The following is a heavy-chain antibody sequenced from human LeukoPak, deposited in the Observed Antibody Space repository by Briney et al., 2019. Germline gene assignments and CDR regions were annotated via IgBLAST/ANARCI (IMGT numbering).Heavy chain of an antibody. D-gene: IGHD2-21*02. V-gene: IGHV4-59*12. CDR3: ARGHSSVGTAIPYYFDY. CDR2: IYYSGST. CDR1: GGSISSYY. J-gene: IGHJ4*02. Sequence: SETLSLTCTVSGGSISSYYWSWIRQPPGKGLEWIGYIYYSGSTNYNPSLKSRVTISVDTSKNQFSLKLSFVTAADAAVYYCARGHSSVGTAIPYYFDYWGRGTLVTVSS.